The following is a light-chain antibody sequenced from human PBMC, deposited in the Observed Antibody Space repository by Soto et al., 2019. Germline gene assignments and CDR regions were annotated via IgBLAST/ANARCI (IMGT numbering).Light chain of an antibody. CDR3: QQTYSDFLFT. Sequence: DIQMTQSPSSLSASVGDRVTITCRASQNIGNYLNWYQQKPGKAPKFLIYGASTLESGVPSRFSGSGSGTDFTLTISCLQPEDFATYYCQQTYSDFLFTFGPGTKVDLK. CDR1: QNIGNY. J-gene: IGKJ3*01. CDR2: GAS. V-gene: IGKV1-39*01.